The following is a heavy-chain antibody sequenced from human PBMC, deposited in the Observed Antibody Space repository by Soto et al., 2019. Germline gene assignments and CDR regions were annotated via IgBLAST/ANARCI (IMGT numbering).Heavy chain of an antibody. Sequence: ASVKVSCKASGGTFSSYAISWVRQAPGQGLEWMGGIIPIFGTANYAQKFQGRVTITADESTSTAYMELSSLRSEDTAVYYCASSRDSSGYRSYYFDYWGQGTLVTVSS. V-gene: IGHV1-69*13. CDR3: ASSRDSSGYRSYYFDY. CDR1: GGTFSSYA. D-gene: IGHD3-22*01. J-gene: IGHJ4*02. CDR2: IIPIFGTA.